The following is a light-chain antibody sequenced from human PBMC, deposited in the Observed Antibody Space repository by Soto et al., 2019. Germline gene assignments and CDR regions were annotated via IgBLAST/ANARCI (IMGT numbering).Light chain of an antibody. V-gene: IGKV3-11*01. CDR3: QQRSSWPLLT. Sequence: EIVLTQSPATLSLSPGERANLSCRASQSVSNYLAWFQQKPGQAPRLLIYDASNRATGIPARFSGSGSGTDFTLTISSLEPEDFAVYYCQQRSSWPLLTFGGGTNVEI. J-gene: IGKJ4*01. CDR2: DAS. CDR1: QSVSNY.